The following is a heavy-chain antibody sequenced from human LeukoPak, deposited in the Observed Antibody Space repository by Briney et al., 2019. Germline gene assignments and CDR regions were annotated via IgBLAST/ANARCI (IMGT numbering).Heavy chain of an antibody. CDR2: IYYSGST. Sequence: SETLSLTCTVSGGSISSYYWSWIRQPPGKGLEWIGYIYYSGSTNYNPSLKSRVTMSVDTSKNQFSLELRSVTAADTAVYYCARGDAISITRFRPRPYLDYWGQGTLVTVSS. CDR3: ARGDAISITRFRPRPYLDY. CDR1: GGSISSYY. D-gene: IGHD1-20*01. V-gene: IGHV4-59*12. J-gene: IGHJ4*02.